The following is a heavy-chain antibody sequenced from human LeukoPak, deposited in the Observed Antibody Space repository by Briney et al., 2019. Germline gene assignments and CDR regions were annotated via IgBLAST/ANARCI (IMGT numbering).Heavy chain of an antibody. V-gene: IGHV3-74*01. CDR3: TRVGRSYYGNFDY. Sequence: GGSLRLSCEASGFSFSTSWMHWVRQAPGKGLVWVSRIHSDGISTIYADSVKGRFTISRDNAKNTLYLQMNSLRVEDTAVYYCTRVGRSYYGNFDYWGQGTLVTVSS. CDR1: GFSFSTSW. J-gene: IGHJ4*02. D-gene: IGHD3-10*01. CDR2: IHSDGIST.